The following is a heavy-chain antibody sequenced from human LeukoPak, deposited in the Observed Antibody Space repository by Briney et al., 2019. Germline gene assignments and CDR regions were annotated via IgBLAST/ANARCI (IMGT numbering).Heavy chain of an antibody. Sequence: PSETLSLTCAVSGGSFSGYYWSWVRPPPGKGLEWIGEINHSGSTNYNPSLKSRVTISVDTSKNQFSLKLSSATAADTAVYYCARGSDYWGQGTLVTVSS. CDR2: INHSGST. CDR3: ARGSDY. V-gene: IGHV4-34*01. CDR1: GGSFSGYY. J-gene: IGHJ4*02.